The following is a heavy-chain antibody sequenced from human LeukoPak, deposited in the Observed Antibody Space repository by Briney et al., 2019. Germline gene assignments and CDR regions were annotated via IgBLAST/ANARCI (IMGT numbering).Heavy chain of an antibody. V-gene: IGHV3-66*01. CDR2: IYSGGST. Sequence: GGSLRLSCVASGFTVSTDYMSWVRQAPGKGLEWGSLIYSGGSTYYADSVKGRFTISRDSSKNTLYLQMSSLRAEDTAVYYCARGKGGSSPFDHWGQGTLVTVSS. CDR3: ARGKGGSSPFDH. J-gene: IGHJ4*02. D-gene: IGHD1-26*01. CDR1: GFTVSTDY.